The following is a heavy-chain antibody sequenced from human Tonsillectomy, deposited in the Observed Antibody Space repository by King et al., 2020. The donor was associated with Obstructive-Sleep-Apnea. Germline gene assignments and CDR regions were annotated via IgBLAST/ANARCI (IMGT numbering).Heavy chain of an antibody. CDR1: GFTFSNAW. CDR2: IKNKTYGGTT. V-gene: IGHV3-15*01. Sequence: VQLVESGGGLVKPGGSLRLSCAASGFTFSNAWMSWVRQAPGKGLEGVGRIKNKTYGGTTDYAAPVKGKFTISRDDSKNTLYLQMNSLKTEDTAVYYCTTDLGGSFDYWGQGTLVTVSS. J-gene: IGHJ4*02. D-gene: IGHD3-16*01. CDR3: TTDLGGSFDY.